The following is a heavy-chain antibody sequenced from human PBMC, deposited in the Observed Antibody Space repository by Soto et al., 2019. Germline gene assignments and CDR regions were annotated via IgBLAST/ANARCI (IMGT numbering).Heavy chain of an antibody. D-gene: IGHD6-19*01. CDR3: ARGGGSGWGNDAFDI. CDR1: GGSISSGGYS. J-gene: IGHJ3*02. V-gene: IGHV4-30-2*01. CDR2: IYHSGST. Sequence: SETLSLTCAVSGGSISSGGYSWSWIRQPPGKGLEWIGYIYHSGSTYYNPSLKSRVTISVDRSKNQFSLKLSSVTAADTAVYYCARGGGSGWGNDAFDIWGQGTMVTVSS.